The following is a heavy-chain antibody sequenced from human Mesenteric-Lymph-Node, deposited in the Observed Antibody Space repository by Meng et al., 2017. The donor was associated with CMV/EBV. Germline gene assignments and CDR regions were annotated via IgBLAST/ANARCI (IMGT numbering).Heavy chain of an antibody. CDR1: GGSSGSGGYY. Sequence: SGGSSGSGGYYWDWIRQHPGKGLEWIGNIYYSGSTFYNPSLKSRVTISKDTSKNQFSLRLTSLTAADTAVYYCARDKGGLRFFRFHLWGRGTLVTVSS. V-gene: IGHV4-31*02. D-gene: IGHD3-3*01. CDR2: IYYSGST. J-gene: IGHJ2*01. CDR3: ARDKGGLRFFRFHL.